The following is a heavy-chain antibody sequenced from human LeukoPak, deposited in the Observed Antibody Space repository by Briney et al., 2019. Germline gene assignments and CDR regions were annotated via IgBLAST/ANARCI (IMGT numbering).Heavy chain of an antibody. CDR3: ARGGTTVVTRGYFDY. Sequence: GASVKVSCKPSVSTFSSYAIGWVRQAPGQGLEWMGGIIPIFGTANYAQKFQGRVTITTDESTSTAYMELSSLTSEDTAVYYCARGGTTVVTRGYFDYWGQGTLVTVSS. V-gene: IGHV1-69*05. J-gene: IGHJ4*02. CDR1: VSTFSSYA. CDR2: IIPIFGTA. D-gene: IGHD4-23*01.